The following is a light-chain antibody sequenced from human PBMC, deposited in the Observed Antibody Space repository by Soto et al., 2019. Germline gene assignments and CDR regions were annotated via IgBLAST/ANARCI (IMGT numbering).Light chain of an antibody. CDR2: DVS. Sequence: QSVLTQPASVSGSPGQSITISCTGTSSDVGTYNRVSWYQQHPGQAPRLMIYDVSNRPSGVSNRFSGSKSSNTASLTISGLQAEDEANYYCSSQADRSTLIFGGGTKVTVL. CDR1: SSDVGTYNR. V-gene: IGLV2-14*03. J-gene: IGLJ2*01. CDR3: SSQADRSTLI.